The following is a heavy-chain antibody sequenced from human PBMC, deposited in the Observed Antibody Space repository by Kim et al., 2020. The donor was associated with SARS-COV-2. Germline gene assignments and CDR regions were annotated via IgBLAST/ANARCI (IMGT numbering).Heavy chain of an antibody. D-gene: IGHD3-10*01. V-gene: IGHV4-34*01. CDR3: SFSGGGSAGLDY. Sequence: NYNPSLTSRVTISVDTSNNQFSLKLSSVTAADTAVYYCSFSGGGSAGLDYWGQGTLVTVSS. J-gene: IGHJ4*02.